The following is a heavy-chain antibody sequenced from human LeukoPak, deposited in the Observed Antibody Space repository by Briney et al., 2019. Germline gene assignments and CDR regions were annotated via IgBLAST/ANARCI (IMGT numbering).Heavy chain of an antibody. CDR3: ARDTFGSQKGSDY. CDR2: ISTYNGNT. J-gene: IGHJ4*02. D-gene: IGHD2/OR15-2a*01. V-gene: IGHV1-18*01. Sequence: ASVKVSCKASGYTFTSHGITWVRQAPGQGLEWMAWISTYNGNTVYAQKVQGRVTLTTDTSTSTAFMELRSLTSDDTAVYYCARDTFGSQKGSDYWGQGTLVTVSS. CDR1: GYTFTSHG.